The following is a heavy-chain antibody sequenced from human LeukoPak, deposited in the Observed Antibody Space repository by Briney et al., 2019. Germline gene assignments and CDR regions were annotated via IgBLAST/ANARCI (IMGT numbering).Heavy chain of an antibody. CDR2: IYSGGST. J-gene: IGHJ4*02. V-gene: IGHV3-53*01. Sequence: QPGASLRLSCAASGFTVSSNYMSWVRQAPGKGLEWVSVIYSGGSTYYADSVKGRFTISRDNSKNTLYLQMNSLRAEDTAVYYCARAIIDIVATIYFDYWGQGTLVTVSS. D-gene: IGHD5-12*01. CDR3: ARAIIDIVATIYFDY. CDR1: GFTVSSNY.